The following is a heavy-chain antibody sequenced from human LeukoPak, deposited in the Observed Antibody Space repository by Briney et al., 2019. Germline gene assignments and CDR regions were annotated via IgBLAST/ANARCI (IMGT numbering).Heavy chain of an antibody. CDR3: ARRYALRPGRYYYDSSGYCHDY. V-gene: IGHV4-39*01. CDR2: IYYSGST. J-gene: IGHJ4*02. D-gene: IGHD3-22*01. CDR1: GGSISSSSYY. Sequence: SETLSLTCTVSGGSISSSSYYWGWIRQPPGKGLEWIGSIYYSGSTYYNPSLKSRDTISVDTSKNQFSLKLSSVTAADTAVYYCARRYALRPGRYYYDSSGYCHDYWGQGTLVTVSS.